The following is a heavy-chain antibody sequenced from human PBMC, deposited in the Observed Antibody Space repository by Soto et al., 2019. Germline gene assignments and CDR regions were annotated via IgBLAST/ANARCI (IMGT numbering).Heavy chain of an antibody. D-gene: IGHD4-17*01. Sequence: SETLSLTCTVSGGSISSSSYYWGWIRQPPGKGLEWIESIYYSGSTYYNPSLKSRVTISVDTSKNQFSLKLSSVTAADTAVYYCARRNDYGDYYFDYWGQGTLVTVSS. CDR2: IYYSGST. J-gene: IGHJ4*02. CDR1: GGSISSSSYY. CDR3: ARRNDYGDYYFDY. V-gene: IGHV4-39*01.